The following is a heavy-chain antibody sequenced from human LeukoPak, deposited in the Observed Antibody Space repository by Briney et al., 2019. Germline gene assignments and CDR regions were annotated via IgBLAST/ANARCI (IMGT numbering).Heavy chain of an antibody. CDR3: ARNVGATGLGY. CDR1: GGTFSSYA. V-gene: IGHV1-69*05. J-gene: IGHJ4*02. CDR2: IIPNFGTA. Sequence: SVKVSCKASGGTFSSYAISWVRQAPGQGLEWLGGIIPNFGTANYAQKLQGRVTMTTDTSTSTAYMELRSLRSDDTAVYYCARNVGATGLGYWGQGTLVTVSS. D-gene: IGHD1-26*01.